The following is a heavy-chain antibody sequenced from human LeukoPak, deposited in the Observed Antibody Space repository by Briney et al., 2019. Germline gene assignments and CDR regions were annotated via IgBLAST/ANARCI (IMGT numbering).Heavy chain of an antibody. V-gene: IGHV4-61*02. Sequence: SETLSLTCTVSSGSISSGSYYWTWSRQPAGKGLVWIGRIHTSGSTNYNPSLKSRVTISLDTSRNQLSLKLWPLPAAATVVYYGTMDETTVVPWGQGTLVTVSS. CDR2: IHTSGST. D-gene: IGHD4-23*01. CDR3: TMDETTVVP. CDR1: SGSISSGSYY. J-gene: IGHJ4*02.